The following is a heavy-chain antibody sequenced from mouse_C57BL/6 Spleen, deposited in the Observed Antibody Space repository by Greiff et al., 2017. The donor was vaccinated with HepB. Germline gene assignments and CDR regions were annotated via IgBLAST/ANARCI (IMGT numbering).Heavy chain of an antibody. CDR1: GYTFTDYN. CDR2: INPNNGGT. Sequence: EVQLQQSGPELVKPGASVKIPCKASGYTFTDYNMDWVKQSHGKSLEWIGDINPNNGGTNYNQKFKGKATLTVDKSSSTAYMELRSLTSEDTAVYYCARGEGFAYWGQGTLVTVSA. CDR3: ARGEGFAY. V-gene: IGHV1-18*01. J-gene: IGHJ3*01.